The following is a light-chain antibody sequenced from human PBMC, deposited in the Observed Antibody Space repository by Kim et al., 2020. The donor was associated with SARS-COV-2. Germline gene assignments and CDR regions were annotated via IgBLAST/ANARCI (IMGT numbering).Light chain of an antibody. Sequence: QSAVTQPPSASGTPGQRVTMSCSGNSFNIGSNPVTWFQQLPVTAPKHLISSNNRRPSGVPDRFSASQSDTSASLAISGVQSEDEADYCCASWYDSRNAPVFGGGTQLTVL. CDR3: ASWYDSRNAPV. CDR1: SFNIGSNP. J-gene: IGLJ2*01. CDR2: SNN. V-gene: IGLV1-44*01.